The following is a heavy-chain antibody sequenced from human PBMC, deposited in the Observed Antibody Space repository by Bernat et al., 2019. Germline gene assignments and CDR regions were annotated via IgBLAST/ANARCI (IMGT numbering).Heavy chain of an antibody. V-gene: IGHV4-31*03. Sequence: QVQLQESGPGLVKPSQSLSLTCTVAGGSISSGGYYWSWIRQHPGKGLEWIGYIYYSGSTYYNPSLKSRVTISVDKSKNQFSLKLSSVTAADTAVYYCARAAARHWFDPWGQGTLVTVSS. D-gene: IGHD6-25*01. J-gene: IGHJ5*02. CDR3: ARAAARHWFDP. CDR1: GGSISSGGYY. CDR2: IYYSGST.